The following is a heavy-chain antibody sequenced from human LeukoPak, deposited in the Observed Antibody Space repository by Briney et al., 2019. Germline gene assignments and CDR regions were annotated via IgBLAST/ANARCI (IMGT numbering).Heavy chain of an antibody. V-gene: IGHV3-21*01. CDR3: AREVTRRGFDY. Sequence: GGSLRLSCAASGFTFSNYSMNWVRQAPGKGLEWVSSISSSSNYIYYADSMKGRFTISRDNANNSLYLQMNSLRAEDSALYYCAREVTRRGFDYWGQGTLVTVSS. CDR2: ISSSSNYI. J-gene: IGHJ4*02. CDR1: GFTFSNYS. D-gene: IGHD4-17*01.